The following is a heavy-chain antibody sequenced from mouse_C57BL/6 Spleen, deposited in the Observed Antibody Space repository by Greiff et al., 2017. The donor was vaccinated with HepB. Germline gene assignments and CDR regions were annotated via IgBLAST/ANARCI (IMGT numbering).Heavy chain of an antibody. V-gene: IGHV1-78*01. CDR2: IYPSDGST. Sequence: VQLQQSDAELVKPGASVKISCKASGYTFTDYTIHWVKQRPEQGLEWIGYIYPSDGSTKYNEKFKGKATLTADKSSSTAYMQLNSLASEDSAVCFCARRGVGYAMDYWGQGTSVTVSS. CDR3: ARRGVGYAMDY. J-gene: IGHJ4*01. CDR1: GYTFTDYT.